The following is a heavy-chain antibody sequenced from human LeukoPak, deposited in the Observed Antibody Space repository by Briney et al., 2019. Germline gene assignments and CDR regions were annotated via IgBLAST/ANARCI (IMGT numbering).Heavy chain of an antibody. D-gene: IGHD1-20*01. CDR3: VRGGAIRVTGTTPFDY. V-gene: IGHV6-1*01. J-gene: IGHJ4*02. CDR2: TYYRSKWYN. CDR1: GDSVSSNSAI. Sequence: SQTLSLTFAISGDSVSSNSAIWNWIRQSPSRGLEWLGRTYYRSKWYNDYAVSVKSRITINPDTSKNHFSLQLNSVTPEDTATYYCVRGGAIRVTGTTPFDYWGQGTLVTVSS.